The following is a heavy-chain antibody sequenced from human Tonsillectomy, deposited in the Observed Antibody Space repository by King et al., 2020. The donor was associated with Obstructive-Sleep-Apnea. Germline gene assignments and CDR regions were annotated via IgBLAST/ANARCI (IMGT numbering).Heavy chain of an antibody. D-gene: IGHD6-25*01. V-gene: IGHV3-23*04. CDR2: TSGSGGST. J-gene: IGHJ4*02. CDR1: GFTFSSYA. CDR3: AKERSVSGFFDY. Sequence: VQLVESGGGLVQPGGSLRLSCAASGFTFSSYAMSWVRQAPGKGLEWVSSTSGSGGSTYCADSVKGRFTISRDNSKNTLYLQMNSLRAEDTAGYYCAKERSVSGFFDYWGQGTLVTDSS.